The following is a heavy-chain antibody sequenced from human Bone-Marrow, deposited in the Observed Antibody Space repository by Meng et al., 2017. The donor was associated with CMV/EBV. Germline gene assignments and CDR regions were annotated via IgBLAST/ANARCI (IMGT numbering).Heavy chain of an antibody. Sequence: VSGGSISDYYWNWIRQPAGKGLEWIGRIYISGSTNYNPSLRSRLTLSVDTSKNQFSLKLSSVTAADTAVYYCARGVNILSGYYDFDNWGQGILVTVSS. V-gene: IGHV4-4*07. D-gene: IGHD3-9*01. CDR3: ARGVNILSGYYDFDN. CDR1: GGSISDYY. CDR2: IYISGST. J-gene: IGHJ4*02.